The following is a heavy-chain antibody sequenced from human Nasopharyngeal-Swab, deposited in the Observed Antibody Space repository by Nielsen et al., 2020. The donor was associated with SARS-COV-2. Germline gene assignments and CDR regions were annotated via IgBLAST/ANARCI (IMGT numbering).Heavy chain of an antibody. Sequence: REAPGKGLEWIGYIYYSGSTYYNPSLKSRVTISVDTSKNQFSLKLSSVTAADTAVYYCARGPGLLLGYYYYYGMDVWGQGTTVTVSS. J-gene: IGHJ6*02. D-gene: IGHD2-15*01. V-gene: IGHV4-30-4*01. CDR3: ARGPGLLLGYYYYYGMDV. CDR2: IYYSGST.